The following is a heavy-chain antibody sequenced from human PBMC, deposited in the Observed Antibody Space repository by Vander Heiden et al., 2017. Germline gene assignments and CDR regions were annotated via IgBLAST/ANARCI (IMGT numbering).Heavy chain of an antibody. CDR2: ISYDGSNK. Sequence: QVQLVESGGGVVQPGRSLRLSCAASGFTFSSYAMHWVRQAPGKGLEWVAVISYDGSNKYYADSVKGRFTISRDNSKNTLYLQMNSLRAEDTAVYYCAREPVSNYDSLTPPYYFDYWGQGTLVTVSS. D-gene: IGHD3-9*01. CDR3: AREPVSNYDSLTPPYYFDY. CDR1: GFTFSSYA. J-gene: IGHJ4*02. V-gene: IGHV3-30*04.